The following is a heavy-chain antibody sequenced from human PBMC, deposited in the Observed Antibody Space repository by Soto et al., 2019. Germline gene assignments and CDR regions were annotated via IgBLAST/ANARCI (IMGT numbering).Heavy chain of an antibody. CDR3: ANPGIAAAGTSPTYYYYYGMDV. J-gene: IGHJ6*02. CDR1: GGTFSSYA. Sequence: QVQLVQSGAEVKKPGSSVKVSCKASGGTFSSYAISWVRQAPGQGLEWMGGIIPIFGTANYAQKFQGRVKITADESTSTAYMELSSLRSEDTAVYYCANPGIAAAGTSPTYYYYYGMDVWGQGTTVTVSS. D-gene: IGHD6-13*01. CDR2: IIPIFGTA. V-gene: IGHV1-69*01.